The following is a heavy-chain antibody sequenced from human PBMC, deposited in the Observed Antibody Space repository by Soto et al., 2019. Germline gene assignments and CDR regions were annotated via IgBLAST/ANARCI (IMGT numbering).Heavy chain of an antibody. Sequence: ETLSLTCTVSGGSISSSSYYWGWIRQPPGKGLEWIGSIYYSGSTYYNPSLKSRVTISVDTSKNQFSLKLSSVTAADTAVYYCARHRISEYYYDSSGYYPRFGRAFAIWGQGTMVTVSS. CDR2: IYYSGST. CDR3: ARHRISEYYYDSSGYYPRFGRAFAI. D-gene: IGHD3-22*01. J-gene: IGHJ3*02. CDR1: GGSISSSSYY. V-gene: IGHV4-39*01.